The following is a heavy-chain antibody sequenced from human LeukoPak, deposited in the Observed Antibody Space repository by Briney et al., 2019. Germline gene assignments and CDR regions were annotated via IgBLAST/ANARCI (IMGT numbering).Heavy chain of an antibody. Sequence: PGGSLRLSCAASGFIFSSYSMNWVRQAPGKGLEWVSYISSSSSYIYYADSVKGRFTISRDNAKNSLYLQMNSLRAEDTAVYYCARDKRDFDYYMDVWGKGTTVTISS. D-gene: IGHD3/OR15-3a*01. V-gene: IGHV3-21*01. CDR2: ISSSSSYI. CDR3: ARDKRDFDYYMDV. CDR1: GFIFSSYS. J-gene: IGHJ6*03.